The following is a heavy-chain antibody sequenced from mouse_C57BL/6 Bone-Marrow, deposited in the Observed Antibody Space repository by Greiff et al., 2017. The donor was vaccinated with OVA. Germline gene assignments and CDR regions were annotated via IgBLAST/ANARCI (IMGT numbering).Heavy chain of an antibody. J-gene: IGHJ4*01. Sequence: VKLVESGAELARPGASVKLSCKASGYTFTSYGISWVKQRTGQGLEWIGEIYPRSGNTYYNEKFKGKATLTADKSSSTAYMELRSLTAEDSAVYFCARSGYGNYAMDYWGQGTSVTVSS. CDR3: ARSGYGNYAMDY. V-gene: IGHV1-81*01. CDR1: GYTFTSYG. D-gene: IGHD2-10*02. CDR2: IYPRSGNT.